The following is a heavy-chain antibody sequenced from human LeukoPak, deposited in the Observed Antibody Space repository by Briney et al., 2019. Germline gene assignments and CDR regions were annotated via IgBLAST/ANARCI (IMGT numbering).Heavy chain of an antibody. V-gene: IGHV3-48*03. D-gene: IGHD3-3*01. CDR3: ARGPTLRFLEWSNWFDP. CDR2: ISSSGSTI. J-gene: IGHJ5*02. CDR1: GFTFSSYE. Sequence: GGSLRLSCAASGFTFSSYEMNWVRQAPGKGLEWVSYISSSGSTIYYADSVKGRFTISRDNAKNSLYLQMNSLRAEDTAVYYCARGPTLRFLEWSNWFDPWGQGTLVTVSS.